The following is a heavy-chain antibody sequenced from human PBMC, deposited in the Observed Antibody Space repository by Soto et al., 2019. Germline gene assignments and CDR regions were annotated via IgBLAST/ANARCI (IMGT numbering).Heavy chain of an antibody. CDR1: GGSISSSSYY. D-gene: IGHD5-12*01. Sequence: PSETLSLTCTVSGGSISSSSYYWGWIRQPPGKGLEWIGSIYYSGSTYYNPSLKSRVTISVDTSTSTVYVELRSLRSDDTAVYYCARAPREWLPRAVFDYYYYGMDVWGQGTTVTVSS. CDR3: ARAPREWLPRAVFDYYYYGMDV. CDR2: IYYSGST. V-gene: IGHV4-39*07. J-gene: IGHJ6*02.